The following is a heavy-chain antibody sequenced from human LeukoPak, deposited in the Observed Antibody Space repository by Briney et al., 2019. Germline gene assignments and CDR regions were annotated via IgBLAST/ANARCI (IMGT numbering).Heavy chain of an antibody. CDR1: GLTFSVYA. D-gene: IGHD2-15*01. Sequence: GGSLRLSCAASGLTFSVYAMSWVRQAPGKGLEWVSTISGSGVNTYYADSVKGRFTISRDTSKTTLFLQMNSLRAEDTAIYYCAKGDPRYCSGGSCSYWGQGTLVTVSS. CDR2: ISGSGVNT. CDR3: AKGDPRYCSGGSCSY. J-gene: IGHJ4*02. V-gene: IGHV3-23*01.